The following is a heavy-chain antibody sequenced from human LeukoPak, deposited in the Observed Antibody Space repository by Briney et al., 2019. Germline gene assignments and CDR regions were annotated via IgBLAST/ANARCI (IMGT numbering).Heavy chain of an antibody. V-gene: IGHV3-21*01. CDR2: ISTTSSYI. Sequence: GGSLRLSCAASGFTFSSYSVNWVRQAPGKGLEWVSSISTTSSYIYYADSVKGRFTISRDNAKNPLFLQMNSLRAEDTAMYYCARGLYYDSSGYYLDSWGQGTLVTVSS. CDR1: GFTFSSYS. CDR3: ARGLYYDSSGYYLDS. J-gene: IGHJ4*02. D-gene: IGHD3-22*01.